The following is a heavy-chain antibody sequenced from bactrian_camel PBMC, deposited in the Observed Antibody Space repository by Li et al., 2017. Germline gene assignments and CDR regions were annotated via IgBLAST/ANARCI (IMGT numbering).Heavy chain of an antibody. CDR1: GYTYSSCS. CDR2: IISDGST. V-gene: IGHV3S55*01. D-gene: IGHD2*01. J-gene: IGHJ7*01. Sequence: HVQLVESGGGSVQAGGSLRLSCAASGYTYSSCSMGWYRQAPGKERELVSTIISDGSTYYADSVKGRFTISRDNAKNTVYLQLNSLKTEDMAMYYCAKSFRAVATYYAMDYWGKGTQVTVS.